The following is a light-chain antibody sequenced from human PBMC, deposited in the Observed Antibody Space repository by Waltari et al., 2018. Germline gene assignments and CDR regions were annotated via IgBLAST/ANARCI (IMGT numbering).Light chain of an antibody. Sequence: QSVLTQPPSVSGAPGQRVTISCTGSSSNIGAGYDVHWYQQLPGTAPKLLIYGNPNRPSGVPDRFSGSKSGTSASLAISGLQAEDEADYYCQSYDSSLSGSVFGGGTKLTVL. J-gene: IGLJ3*02. V-gene: IGLV1-40*01. CDR1: SSNIGAGYD. CDR3: QSYDSSLSGSV. CDR2: GNP.